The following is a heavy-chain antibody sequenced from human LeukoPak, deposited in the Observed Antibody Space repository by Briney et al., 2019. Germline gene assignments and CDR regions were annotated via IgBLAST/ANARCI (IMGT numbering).Heavy chain of an antibody. CDR3: ARGPPYSSSWSRYYYYYGMYV. J-gene: IGHJ6*02. Sequence: SETLSLTCAVYGGSFSGYYWSWIRQPPGKGLEWIGEINHSGSTNYNPSLKSRVTISVDTSKNQFSLKLSSVTAADTAVYYCARGPPYSSSWSRYYYYYGMYVWGQGTTVTVSS. CDR1: GGSFSGYY. D-gene: IGHD6-13*01. V-gene: IGHV4-34*01. CDR2: INHSGST.